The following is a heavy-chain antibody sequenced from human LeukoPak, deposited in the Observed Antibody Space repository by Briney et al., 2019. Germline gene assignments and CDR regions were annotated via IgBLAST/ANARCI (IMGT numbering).Heavy chain of an antibody. D-gene: IGHD6-13*01. Sequence: SETLSLTCTVSGGSISSYYWSWIRQPAGKGLEWIGRIYSTGSTNYNPSLKSRVTMSVDTSKNQFSLRLRSVTAADTAVYYCARQIASAGTVGFDFWGQGALVTVSS. CDR1: GGSISSYY. CDR3: ARQIASAGTVGFDF. V-gene: IGHV4-4*07. J-gene: IGHJ4*02. CDR2: IYSTGST.